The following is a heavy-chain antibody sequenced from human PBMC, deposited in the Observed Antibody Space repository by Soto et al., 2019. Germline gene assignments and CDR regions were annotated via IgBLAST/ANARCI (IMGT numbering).Heavy chain of an antibody. CDR2: ISAYNGNT. J-gene: IGHJ5*02. V-gene: IGHV1-18*04. D-gene: IGHD3-16*02. Sequence: ASVKVSCKASGYTFTGYGISWVRQAPGQGLEWMGWISAYNGNTNYAQKLQGRVTMTTDTSTSTAYMELRSLRSDDTAVYYCARVVCDYVWGSYRYNWFDPWGQGTLVTVSS. CDR3: ARVVCDYVWGSYRYNWFDP. CDR1: GYTFTGYG.